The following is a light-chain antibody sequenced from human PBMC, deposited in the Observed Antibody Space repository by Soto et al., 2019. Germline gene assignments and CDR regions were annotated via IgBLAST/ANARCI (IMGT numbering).Light chain of an antibody. CDR2: EVT. CDR3: TSYTGFSTVV. J-gene: IGLJ1*01. Sequence: QSALTQPASVSGSPGQSITISCTGTSSDVGRYDYVSWYQHHPGKAPKILIYEVTYRPSGVSNRFSGSKSGNTASMTISGLQADDEADYYCTSYTGFSTVVFGTGTKLTVL. CDR1: SSDVGRYDY. V-gene: IGLV2-14*01.